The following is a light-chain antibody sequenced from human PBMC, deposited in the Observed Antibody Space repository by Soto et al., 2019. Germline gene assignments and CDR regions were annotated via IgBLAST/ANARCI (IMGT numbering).Light chain of an antibody. CDR2: GAS. CDR1: QSISSSY. J-gene: IGKJ1*01. CDR3: QQYGRSPRT. Sequence: EIVLTQSPGTLSLSPGERATLSCRSSQSISSSYLGWYQQKPGQAPKLLIYGASNRATGIPDRFSGSGSGTDFTVTISRLEPEDFAVYYCQQYGRSPRTFGQGTKVDIK. V-gene: IGKV3-20*01.